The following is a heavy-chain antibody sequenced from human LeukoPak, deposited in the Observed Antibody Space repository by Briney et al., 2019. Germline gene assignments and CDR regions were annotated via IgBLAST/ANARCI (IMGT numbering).Heavy chain of an antibody. Sequence: ASVKVSCTASGYTFTSYGISWVRQAPGQGLEWMGWISAYNGNTNFAQKLQGRVTMTTDTSTSTAYMELRSLRSDDTAVYYCARDFSGSGWSDYWGQGTLVTVSS. V-gene: IGHV1-18*01. CDR3: ARDFSGSGWSDY. CDR1: GYTFTSYG. J-gene: IGHJ4*02. CDR2: ISAYNGNT. D-gene: IGHD6-19*01.